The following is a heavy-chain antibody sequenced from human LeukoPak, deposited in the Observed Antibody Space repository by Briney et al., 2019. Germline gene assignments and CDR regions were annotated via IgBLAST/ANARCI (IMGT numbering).Heavy chain of an antibody. CDR3: ARDPSWRSIEGCGGDCLYAFDI. J-gene: IGHJ3*02. D-gene: IGHD2-21*02. V-gene: IGHV4-59*01. Sequence: SETLSLTCTVSGGSISSYYWSWIRQPPGKGLEWIGYIYYSGSTNYNPSLKSRVTISVDTSKNQFSLKLSSVTAADTAVYYCARDPSWRSIEGCGGDCLYAFDIWGQGTMVTVSS. CDR1: GGSISSYY. CDR2: IYYSGST.